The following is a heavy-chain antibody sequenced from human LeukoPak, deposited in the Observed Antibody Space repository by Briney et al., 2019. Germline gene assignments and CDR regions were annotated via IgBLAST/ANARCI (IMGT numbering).Heavy chain of an antibody. J-gene: IGHJ4*02. V-gene: IGHV4-31*03. CDR2: IYYSGST. D-gene: IGHD4-17*01. Sequence: TSQTLSLTCTVSGGSISSGGYYWSWIRQHPGKGLEWIGYIYYSGSTYYNPSLKSRVTISVDTSKNQFPLKLSSVTAADTAVYYCAREKPTGSLDYWGQGTLVTASS. CDR3: AREKPTGSLDY. CDR1: GGSISSGGYY.